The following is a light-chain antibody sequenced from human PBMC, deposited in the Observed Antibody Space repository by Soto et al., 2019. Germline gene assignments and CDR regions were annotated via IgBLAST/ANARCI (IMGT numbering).Light chain of an antibody. CDR2: DVS. Sequence: QSALTQPASVSGSLGQSITVSCTGTSSDVGRSNYVSWYPKHPGRAPKLIIYDVSNRPSGVSTRFSGSKSGNTASLTISGLQAEDEADYYCSSYTTSSILGVFGGGTKVTVL. J-gene: IGLJ2*01. CDR3: SSYTTSSILGV. CDR1: SSDVGRSNY. V-gene: IGLV2-14*03.